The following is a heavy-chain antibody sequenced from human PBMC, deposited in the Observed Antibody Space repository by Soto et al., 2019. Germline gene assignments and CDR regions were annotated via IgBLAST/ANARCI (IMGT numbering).Heavy chain of an antibody. J-gene: IGHJ4*02. CDR3: ATRSLLYSSSLTALDY. V-gene: IGHV4-39*01. CDR2: IYYSGSS. Sequence: SETLSLTCSVSGGSISSNTHYWGWIRQPPGKALEWIGSIYYSGSSYYNPSLKSRVTISVDTSKNQFSLKLSSVTAADTAVYYCATRSLLYSSSLTALDYWGQGTLVTSPQ. CDR1: GGSISSNTHY. D-gene: IGHD6-6*01.